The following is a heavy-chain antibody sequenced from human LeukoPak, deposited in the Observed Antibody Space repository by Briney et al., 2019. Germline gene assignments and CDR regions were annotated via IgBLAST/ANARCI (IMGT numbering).Heavy chain of an antibody. CDR3: ARARYYDSSGYNY. D-gene: IGHD3-22*01. CDR1: GFTFSSYN. Sequence: GSLRLSCAASGFTFSSYNMNWVRQAPGKGLEWVSSITPSSSFIYYAHSVKGRFTISRDYAKNSLYLQMNSLRAEDTAVYYCARARYYDSSGYNYWGQGTLVTVSS. CDR2: ITPSSSFI. J-gene: IGHJ4*02. V-gene: IGHV3-21*01.